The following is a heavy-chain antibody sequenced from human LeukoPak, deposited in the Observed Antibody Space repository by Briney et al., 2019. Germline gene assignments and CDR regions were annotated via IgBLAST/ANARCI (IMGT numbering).Heavy chain of an antibody. V-gene: IGHV3-48*01. D-gene: IGHD3-22*01. CDR2: ISSGSSTI. CDR3: ARDYEGGYYDSSGYYSPSWGMDV. J-gene: IGHJ6*02. CDR1: GFTFSSYS. Sequence: GGSLRLSCAASGFTFSSYSMNWVRQAPGKGLEWVSYISSGSSTIYYADSVKGRFTISRDNAKNSLYLQMNSLRAEDTAVYYCARDYEGGYYDSSGYYSPSWGMDVWGQGTTVTVSS.